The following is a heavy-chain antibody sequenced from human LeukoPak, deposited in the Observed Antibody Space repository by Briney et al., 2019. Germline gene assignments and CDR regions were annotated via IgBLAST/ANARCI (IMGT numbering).Heavy chain of an antibody. CDR1: GGSISSYY. CDR2: IYYSGST. J-gene: IGHJ5*02. D-gene: IGHD6-19*01. CDR3: ARLYSSGWYSEGWFDP. V-gene: IGHV4-59*01. Sequence: PSETLSLTCTVSGGSISSYYWSWIRQPPGKGLEWIGYIYYSGSTNYNPSLKSRVTISVDTSKNQFSLKLSSVTAADTAVYYYARLYSSGWYSEGWFDPWGQGTLVTASS.